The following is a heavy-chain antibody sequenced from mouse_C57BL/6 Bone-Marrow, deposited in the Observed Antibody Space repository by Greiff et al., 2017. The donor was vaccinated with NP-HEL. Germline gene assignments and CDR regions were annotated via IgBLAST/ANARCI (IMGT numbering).Heavy chain of an antibody. CDR1: GFSLTSYG. V-gene: IGHV2-2*01. D-gene: IGHD2-1*01. J-gene: IGHJ4*01. CDR2: ICRGGSN. CDR3: ARGIYYGNYHYYYAMDY. Sequence: QVQLKESGPGLVQPSQSLSITCTASGFSLTSYGVHWVRQSPGKGLEWMGVICRGGSNDTYAAYISSLSISKYNSKSQVFFKMDSLQADDTAIYYCARGIYYGNYHYYYAMDYWGQGTAVTVSA.